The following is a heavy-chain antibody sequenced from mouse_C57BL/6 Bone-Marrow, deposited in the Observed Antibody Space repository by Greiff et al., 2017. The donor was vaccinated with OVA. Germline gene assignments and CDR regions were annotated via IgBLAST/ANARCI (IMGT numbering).Heavy chain of an antibody. Sequence: EVKLVESGGDLVKPGGSLKFSCAASGFTFSSYGMSWVRQTPDKRLEWVATISSGGSYTYYPDSVKGRVTISRDNAKNTLYLQMRSLKSEDTAMYYCARRWLLPFAYWGQGTLVTVSA. V-gene: IGHV5-6*01. CDR1: GFTFSSYG. J-gene: IGHJ3*01. D-gene: IGHD2-3*01. CDR2: ISSGGSYT. CDR3: ARRWLLPFAY.